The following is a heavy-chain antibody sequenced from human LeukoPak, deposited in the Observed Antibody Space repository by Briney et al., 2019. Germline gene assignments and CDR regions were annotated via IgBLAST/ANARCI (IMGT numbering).Heavy chain of an antibody. CDR3: ARSPQNRYSSSSDY. J-gene: IGHJ4*02. Sequence: SGTLSVTCMVSGCSIRRGGYYWSWIRQPPGKGVEGIGYIYHSGGTYYNPSLKSRVTISVDRSKNQFSLKLSSVTAADTAVYYCARSPQNRYSSSSDYWGQGTLVTVSS. CDR1: GCSIRRGGYY. V-gene: IGHV4-30-2*01. CDR2: IYHSGGT. D-gene: IGHD6-6*01.